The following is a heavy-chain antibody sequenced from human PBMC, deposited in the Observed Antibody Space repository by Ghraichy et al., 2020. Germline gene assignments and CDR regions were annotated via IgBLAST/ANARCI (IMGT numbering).Heavy chain of an antibody. V-gene: IGHV4-59*01. CDR2: IYYSGST. CDR3: ARDRGDGYNSDDAFDI. D-gene: IGHD5-24*01. CDR1: GGSISSYY. J-gene: IGHJ3*02. Sequence: SETLSPTCTVSGGSISSYYWSWIRQPPGKGLEWIGYIYYSGSTNYNPSLKSRVTISVDTSKNQFSLKLSSVTAADTAVYYCARDRGDGYNSDDAFDIWGQGTMVTVSS.